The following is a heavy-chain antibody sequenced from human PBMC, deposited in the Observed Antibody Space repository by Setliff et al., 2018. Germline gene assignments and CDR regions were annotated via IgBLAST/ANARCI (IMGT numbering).Heavy chain of an antibody. J-gene: IGHJ5*02. CDR1: GGTFSSCT. Sequence: ASVKVSCKASGGTFSSCTISWVRQAPGQGLEWMGRIIPILGIANYAQKFQGRVTITADESTSTAYMELSSLRSEDTAVYYCARDRGGIVLMVYAPQGYWFDPWGQGTLVTVSS. V-gene: IGHV1-69*04. CDR3: ARDRGGIVLMVYAPQGYWFDP. CDR2: IIPILGIA. D-gene: IGHD2-8*01.